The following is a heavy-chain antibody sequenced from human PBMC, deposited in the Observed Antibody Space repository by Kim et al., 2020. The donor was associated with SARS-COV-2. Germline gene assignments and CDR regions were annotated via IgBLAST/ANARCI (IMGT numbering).Heavy chain of an antibody. Sequence: SETLSLTCAVYGGSFSGYYWSWIRQPPGKGLEWIGEINHSGSTNYNPSLKSRVSILVDTSKNKFSLKVSSVTAADTAVYYCGRVRGVTLLLAEYYFGRD. D-gene: IGHD3-22*01. V-gene: IGHV4-34*01. CDR3: GRVRGVTLLLAEYYFGRD. CDR1: GGSFSGYY. CDR2: INHSGST. J-gene: IGHJ6*01.